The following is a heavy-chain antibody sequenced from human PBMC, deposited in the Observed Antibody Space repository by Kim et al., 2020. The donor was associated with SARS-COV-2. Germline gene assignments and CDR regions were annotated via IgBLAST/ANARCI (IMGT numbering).Heavy chain of an antibody. J-gene: IGHJ6*02. CDR3: ARGRSVGYCSSTSCFYGMDV. D-gene: IGHD2-2*01. CDR1: GGTFSSYA. V-gene: IGHV1-69*13. CDR2: IIPIFGTA. Sequence: SVNVSCKASGGTFSSYAISWVRQAPGQGLEWMGGIIPIFGTANYAQKFQGRVTITADESTSTAYMELSSLRSEDTAVYYCARGRSVGYCSSTSCFYGMDVWGQGTTVTVSS.